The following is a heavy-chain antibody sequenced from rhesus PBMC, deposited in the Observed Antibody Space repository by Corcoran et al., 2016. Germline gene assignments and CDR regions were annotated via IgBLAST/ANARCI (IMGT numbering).Heavy chain of an antibody. CDR3: ARVQYYNIWTGYFYGLDS. J-gene: IGHJ6*01. CDR2: IYWNDSK. Sequence: QVTLKESGPALVKPTQTLTLTCTFSGFSISTTATGVGWIRQPPGKALEWLASIYWNDSKYYSTSLKSRLTISKDTSKNQVVLTMTNMDPVDTATYYCARVQYYNIWTGYFYGLDSWGQGVVVTVSS. D-gene: IGHD3-3*01. V-gene: IGHV2-95*01. CDR1: GFSISTTATG.